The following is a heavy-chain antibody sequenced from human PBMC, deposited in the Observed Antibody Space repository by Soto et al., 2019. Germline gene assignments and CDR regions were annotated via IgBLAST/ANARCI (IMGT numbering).Heavy chain of an antibody. Sequence: ASVKVSCKASGYTFTGYYMHWVRQAPGQGLEWMGWINPNSGGINYAQKFQGWVTMTRDTSISTAYMELSRLRSDDTAVYYCARDREVLRYFDWLPNYYYYGMDVWGQGTTVTVSS. V-gene: IGHV1-2*04. J-gene: IGHJ6*02. D-gene: IGHD3-9*01. CDR1: GYTFTGYY. CDR2: INPNSGGI. CDR3: ARDREVLRYFDWLPNYYYYGMDV.